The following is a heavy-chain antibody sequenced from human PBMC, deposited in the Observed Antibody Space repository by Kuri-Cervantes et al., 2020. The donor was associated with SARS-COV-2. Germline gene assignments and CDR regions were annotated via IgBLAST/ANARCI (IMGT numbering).Heavy chain of an antibody. CDR1: GYTFTNYF. J-gene: IGHJ4*02. CDR3: AKEGGDGDYADYYFDY. Sequence: ASVKVSCKASGYTFTNYFMHWVRQAPGQGLEWMGIIDPSGGSTNYAQNFQGRVTMTRDTSTSTVYMELSSLRAEDTAVYYCAKEGGDGDYADYYFDYWGQGTLVTVSS. CDR2: IDPSGGST. V-gene: IGHV1-46*01. D-gene: IGHD4-17*01.